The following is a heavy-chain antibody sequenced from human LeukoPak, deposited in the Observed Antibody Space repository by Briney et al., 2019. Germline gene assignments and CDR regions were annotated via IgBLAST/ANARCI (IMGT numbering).Heavy chain of an antibody. Sequence: ASETLSLTCTVSGGSISNYFWSWIRQPAGKGLEWIGYIYYSGSTNYNPSLKSRVSISVDTSKNQFSLKVSSVTPADTAVYYCARGRAAAEVYWGQGTLVTVSS. CDR2: IYYSGST. D-gene: IGHD6-13*01. CDR3: ARGRAAAEVY. CDR1: GGSISNYF. J-gene: IGHJ4*02. V-gene: IGHV4-59*01.